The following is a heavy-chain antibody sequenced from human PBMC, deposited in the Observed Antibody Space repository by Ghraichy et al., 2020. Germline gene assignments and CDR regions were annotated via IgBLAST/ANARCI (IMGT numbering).Heavy chain of an antibody. CDR2: IGTAGDT. CDR1: GFTFSSYD. D-gene: IGHD3-3*01. J-gene: IGHJ6*02. Sequence: GGSLRLSCAASGFTFSSYDMHWVRQATGKGLEWVSAIGTAGDTYYPGSVKGRFTIARENAKNSLYLQMNSLRAGDTAVYYCARDLAYTITIFGVVIILYYYYYGMDVWGQGTTVTVSS. V-gene: IGHV3-13*01. CDR3: ARDLAYTITIFGVVIILYYYYYGMDV.